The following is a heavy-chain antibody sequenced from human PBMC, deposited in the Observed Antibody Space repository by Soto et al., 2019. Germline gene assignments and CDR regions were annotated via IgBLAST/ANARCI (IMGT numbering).Heavy chain of an antibody. Sequence: GSLRLSCAASGFIFHTYAMSWVRQAPGKGLEWVATISGSANYIYYSDSVKGRFTISRDSTKNTLFLQMNSLSADDTALYFCARAIKGTGSKCDFWGQGT. D-gene: IGHD3-10*01. J-gene: IGHJ4*02. CDR1: GFIFHTYA. CDR2: ISGSANYI. V-gene: IGHV3-23*01. CDR3: ARAIKGTGSKCDF.